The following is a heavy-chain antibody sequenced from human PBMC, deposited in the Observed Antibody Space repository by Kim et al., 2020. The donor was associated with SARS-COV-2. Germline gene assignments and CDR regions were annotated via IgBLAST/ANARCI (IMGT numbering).Heavy chain of an antibody. J-gene: IGHJ5*02. CDR3: AKDKYQLRGENWFDP. Sequence: DFVKGRFTISRDNSKITLYLQMNSLRAEDTAVYYCAKDKYQLRGENWFDPWGQGTLVTVSS. D-gene: IGHD2-2*01. V-gene: IGHV3-23*01.